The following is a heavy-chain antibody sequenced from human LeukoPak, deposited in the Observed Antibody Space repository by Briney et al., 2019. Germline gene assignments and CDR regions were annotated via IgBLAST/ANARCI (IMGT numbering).Heavy chain of an antibody. CDR2: INHSGST. Sequence: YPSETLSLTCAVYGGSFSGYYWSWIRQPPGKGLEWIGEINHSGSTNYNPSLKSRVTISLDTSKSQFSLKVRYVTAADTAVYYCARGLNDSWTGENYWGQGTLVTVSS. V-gene: IGHV4-34*01. CDR3: ARGLNDSWTGENY. J-gene: IGHJ4*02. D-gene: IGHD3-3*01. CDR1: GGSFSGYY.